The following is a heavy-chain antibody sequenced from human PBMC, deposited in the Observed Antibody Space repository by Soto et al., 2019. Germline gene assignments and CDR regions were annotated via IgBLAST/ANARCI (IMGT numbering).Heavy chain of an antibody. CDR2: IYYSGST. Sequence: PSETLSLTCTVSGGSISSYYWSWIRQPPGKGLEWIGYIYYSGSTNYNPSLKSRVTISVDTSKNQFSLKLSSVTAADTAVYYCAIPAGDYYDSSGYYLNWGQGTPVTVSS. CDR3: AIPAGDYYDSSGYYLN. J-gene: IGHJ4*02. V-gene: IGHV4-59*01. D-gene: IGHD3-22*01. CDR1: GGSISSYY.